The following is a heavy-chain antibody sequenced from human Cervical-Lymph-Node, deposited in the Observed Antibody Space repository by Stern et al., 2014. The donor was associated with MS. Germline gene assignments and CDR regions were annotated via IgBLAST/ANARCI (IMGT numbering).Heavy chain of an antibody. CDR2: TYYRAKWSH. D-gene: IGHD3-16*01. CDR1: GDTVSSDSAT. V-gene: IGHV6-1*01. CDR3: ARASPAFYYDAAGYYFFDS. J-gene: IGHJ4*02. Sequence: VQLVQSGPGLVKPSQTLSLTCAISGDTVSSDSATWNWIRQSPSRGLEWLGRTYYRAKWSHDYAVSVKSRISIKPDTSRNQFSLQLNSVTPEDTAVYYCARASPAFYYDAAGYYFFDSWGQGTLVAVSS.